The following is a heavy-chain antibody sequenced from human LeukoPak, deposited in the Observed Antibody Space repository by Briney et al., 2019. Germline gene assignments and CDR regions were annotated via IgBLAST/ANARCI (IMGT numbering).Heavy chain of an antibody. Sequence: SETLSLTCTVSGGSISSSSYYWGWIRQPPGKGLEWIGSIYYSGSTYYNPSLKSRVTISVDTSKNQFSLKLSSVTAADTAVYYCARRGYCSSTSCYEDGWFDPWGQGTLVTASS. V-gene: IGHV4-39*01. CDR2: IYYSGST. D-gene: IGHD2-2*01. CDR3: ARRGYCSSTSCYEDGWFDP. CDR1: GGSISSSSYY. J-gene: IGHJ5*02.